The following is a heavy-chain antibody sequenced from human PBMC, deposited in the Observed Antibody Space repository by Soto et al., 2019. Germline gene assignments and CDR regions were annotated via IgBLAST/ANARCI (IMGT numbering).Heavy chain of an antibody. V-gene: IGHV3-48*02. Sequence: GGSLRLSCAASRFTLSIYSMNWVRQAPGKGLEWVSYISASSSSIYDADSVKGRFTISRDNAKNSLYLQMKSLRDEDTAVYYCARGSSGWYDYWGQGTQVTVSS. CDR1: RFTLSIYS. CDR3: ARGSSGWYDY. J-gene: IGHJ4*02. D-gene: IGHD6-19*01. CDR2: ISASSSSI.